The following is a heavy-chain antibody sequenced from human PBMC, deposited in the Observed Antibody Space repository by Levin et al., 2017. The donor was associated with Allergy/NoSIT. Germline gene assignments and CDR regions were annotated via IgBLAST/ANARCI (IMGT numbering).Heavy chain of an antibody. V-gene: IGHV4-4*02. J-gene: IGHJ5*02. CDR3: AGVRSTNWQALES. Sequence: KASETLSLTCAVSGDSISSVNWWSWVRQPPGKGLEWIGEIHRSGSTNYNPSLKSRVTISLDNSKNQFSLRLTSVTAADTAVYYCAGVRSTNWQALESWGQGTLVTVSS. CDR1: GDSISSVNW. CDR2: IHRSGST. D-gene: IGHD2-2*01.